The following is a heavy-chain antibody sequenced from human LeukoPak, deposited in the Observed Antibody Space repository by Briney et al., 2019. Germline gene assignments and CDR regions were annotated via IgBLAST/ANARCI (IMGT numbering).Heavy chain of an antibody. CDR1: GFTFSSYG. V-gene: IGHV3-30*18. J-gene: IGHJ4*02. CDR3: AKDFRVLYYDSSGYGDY. CDR2: ISYDGSNK. Sequence: GGSLRLSCAASGFTFSSYGVHWVRQAPGKGLEWVAVISYDGSNKYYADSVKGRFTISRDNSKNTLYLQMNSLRAEDTAVYYCAKDFRVLYYDSSGYGDYWGQGTLVTVSS. D-gene: IGHD3-22*01.